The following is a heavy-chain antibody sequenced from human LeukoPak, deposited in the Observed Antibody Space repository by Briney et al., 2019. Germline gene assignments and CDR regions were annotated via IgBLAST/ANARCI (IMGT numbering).Heavy chain of an antibody. J-gene: IGHJ5*02. D-gene: IGHD3-10*01. Sequence: GGSLKLSFAAPGFTFSSYERTRVRRAQGKGLEGVSYISSSGSNIYYADSVKGRFTISRDNAKNSLYLQMNSLTAEDTAVHYCVRAHHPGGWFDPWGQGTLVTVSS. CDR2: ISSSGSNI. CDR3: VRAHHPGGWFDP. V-gene: IGHV3-48*03. CDR1: GFTFSSYE.